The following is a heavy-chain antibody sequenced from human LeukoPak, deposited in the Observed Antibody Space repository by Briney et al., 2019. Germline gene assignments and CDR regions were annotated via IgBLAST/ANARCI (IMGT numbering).Heavy chain of an antibody. V-gene: IGHV4-61*02. CDR2: IYTSGST. Sequence: PSETLSLTCTVSGGSISSGSYYWSWIRQPAGKGLEWIGRIYTSGSTNYNPSLKSRVTISVDTSKNQFSLKLSYVTAADTAVYYCATEQGYSSGWYPEAFDIWGQGTMVTVSS. D-gene: IGHD6-19*01. CDR3: ATEQGYSSGWYPEAFDI. CDR1: GGSISSGSYY. J-gene: IGHJ3*02.